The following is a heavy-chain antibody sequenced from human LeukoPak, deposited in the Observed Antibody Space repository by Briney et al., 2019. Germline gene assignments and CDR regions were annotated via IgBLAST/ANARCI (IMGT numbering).Heavy chain of an antibody. V-gene: IGHV4-4*07. D-gene: IGHD3-22*01. CDR1: GGSISSHY. Sequence: PSETLSLTCTVSGGSISSHYWSWIRQPAGKGLEWIGRIYTSGSTNYSPSLKSRVTISVDTSKNQFSLKLSSVTAADTAVYYCASHYDSSGYYDYWGQGTLVTVSS. CDR3: ASHYDSSGYYDY. CDR2: IYTSGST. J-gene: IGHJ4*02.